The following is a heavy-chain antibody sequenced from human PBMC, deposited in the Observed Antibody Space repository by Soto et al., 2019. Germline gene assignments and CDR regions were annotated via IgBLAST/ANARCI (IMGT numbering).Heavy chain of an antibody. D-gene: IGHD6-6*01. CDR1: GGTFSSYA. J-gene: IGHJ4*02. CDR3: ASRYSSSSGFDY. Sequence: QVQLVQSGAEVKKPGSSVKVSCKASGGTFSSYAISWVRQAPGHGLEWMGGIIPIFGTANYAQKFQGRVTTTADESTSTAYMELSSLSSEDTAVYYCASRYSSSSGFDYWGQGTLVTVSS. V-gene: IGHV1-69*12. CDR2: IIPIFGTA.